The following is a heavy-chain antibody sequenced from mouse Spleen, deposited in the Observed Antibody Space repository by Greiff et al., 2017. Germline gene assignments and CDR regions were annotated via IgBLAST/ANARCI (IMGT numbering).Heavy chain of an antibody. CDR1: GFSLTSYG. J-gene: IGHJ2*01. CDR2: IWSGGST. D-gene: IGHD4-1*01. V-gene: IGHV2-2*01. Sequence: QVQLQQSGPGLVQPSQSLSITCTVSGFSLTSYGVHWVRQSPGKGLEWLGVIWSGGSTDYNAAFISRLSISKDNSKSQVFFKMNSLQADDTAIYYCAREGLKLAYYFDYWGQGTTLTVSS. CDR3: AREGLKLAYYFDY.